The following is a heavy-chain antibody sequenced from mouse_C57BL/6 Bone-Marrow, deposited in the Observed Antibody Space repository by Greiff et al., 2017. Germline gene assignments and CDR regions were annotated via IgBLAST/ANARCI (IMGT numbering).Heavy chain of an antibody. V-gene: IGHV1-69*01. J-gene: IGHJ2*01. Sequence: VQLQQPGAELVMPGASVKLSCKASGYTFTSYWMHWVKQRPGQGLEWIGEIDPSDSYTNYNQKFKGKSTLTVDKSSSTAYMQLRSLTSEDSAVYYCARRTPYYYGSHDCWGQGTTLTVSS. CDR3: ARRTPYYYGSHDC. CDR1: GYTFTSYW. D-gene: IGHD1-1*01. CDR2: IDPSDSYT.